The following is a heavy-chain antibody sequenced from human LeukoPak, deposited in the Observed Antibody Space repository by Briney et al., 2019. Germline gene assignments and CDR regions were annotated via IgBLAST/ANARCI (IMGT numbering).Heavy chain of an antibody. D-gene: IGHD3-10*01. CDR2: INPSGGST. CDR3: ATRVRGVIAAGNYYYYYMDV. CDR1: GYTFTSYY. Sequence: GASVKVSCKXSGYTFTSYYMHWVRQAPGQGLEWMGIINPSGGSTSYAQKFQGRVTMTRDTSTSTVYMELSSLRSEDTAVYYCATRVRGVIAAGNYYYYYMDVWGKGTTVTVSS. V-gene: IGHV1-46*03. J-gene: IGHJ6*03.